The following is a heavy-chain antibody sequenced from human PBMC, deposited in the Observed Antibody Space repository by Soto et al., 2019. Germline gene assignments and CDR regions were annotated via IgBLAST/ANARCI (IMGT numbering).Heavy chain of an antibody. D-gene: IGHD1-26*01. CDR3: ARDGGRHSGGIDY. V-gene: IGHV1-69*01. J-gene: IGHJ4*02. CDR2: ISPIFGTA. Sequence: QVQLVQSGAEVKKPGSSVKVSCKASGGTFSSYSVNWVRQAPGQGLEWMGEISPIFGTANYAQKFQGRVTITADESTSTAYMELSSLRSEETAVYYCARDGGRHSGGIDYWGQGTLVTVSS. CDR1: GGTFSSYS.